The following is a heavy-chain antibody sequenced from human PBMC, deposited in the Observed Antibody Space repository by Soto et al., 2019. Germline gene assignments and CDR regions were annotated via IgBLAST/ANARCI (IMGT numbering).Heavy chain of an antibody. D-gene: IGHD6-19*01. CDR1: GGSVSSGGHY. CDR3: ATRLNSSAWAMDY. CDR2: IYNGGST. J-gene: IGHJ4*02. V-gene: IGHV4-31*03. Sequence: PSETLSLTCSVSGGSVSSGGHYWSWIRQHQGQGLEWNGYIYNGGSTYYNPSLSSRVTISRDTSKKRFYLCMSCLSAEDTAVFYCATRLNSSAWAMDYWGKGTLVTVSS.